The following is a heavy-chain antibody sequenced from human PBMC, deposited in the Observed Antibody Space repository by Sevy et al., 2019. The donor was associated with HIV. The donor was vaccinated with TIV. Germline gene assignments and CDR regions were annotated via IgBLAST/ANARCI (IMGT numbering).Heavy chain of an antibody. J-gene: IGHJ1*01. V-gene: IGHV3-21*01. CDR3: ARVVKQWLFKH. CDR1: GFTFSSYS. CDR2: ISSSSSYI. D-gene: IGHD6-19*01. Sequence: GGSLRLSCAASGFTFSSYSMNWVRQAPGKGVEWVSSISSSSSYIYYADSVKGRFTLSRDNAKNSLYLQMNSLRAEDTAVYYCARVVKQWLFKHWGQGTLVTVSS.